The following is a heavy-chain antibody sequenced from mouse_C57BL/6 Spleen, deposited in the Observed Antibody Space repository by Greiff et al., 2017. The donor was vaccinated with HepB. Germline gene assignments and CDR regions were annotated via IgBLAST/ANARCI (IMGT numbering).Heavy chain of an antibody. Sequence: EVQVVESGGGLVKPGGSLKLSCAASGFTFSSYAMSWVRQTPEKRLEWVATISDGGSYTYYPDNVKGRFTISRDNAKNKLYLQMSHLKSEETAMYYCARDFPYYYGISPRYCDVWGTGTTVTVSS. J-gene: IGHJ1*03. V-gene: IGHV5-4*01. CDR2: ISDGGSYT. CDR3: ARDFPYYYGISPRYCDV. D-gene: IGHD1-1*01. CDR1: GFTFSSYA.